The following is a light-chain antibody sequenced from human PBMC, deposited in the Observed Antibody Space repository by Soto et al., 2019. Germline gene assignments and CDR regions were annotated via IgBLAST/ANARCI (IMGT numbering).Light chain of an antibody. V-gene: IGLV2-8*01. Sequence: QSALTQPPSASGSPGQSVTISCTGTSSDVGGYNYVSWYQQHPGKAPKLMIYEVSERPSGVPDRFSGSKSGNTASLTVSGLQAEYEGDYYCSSYAGSNNLVFGGGTKVTVL. CDR2: EVS. J-gene: IGLJ3*02. CDR3: SSYAGSNNLV. CDR1: SSDVGGYNY.